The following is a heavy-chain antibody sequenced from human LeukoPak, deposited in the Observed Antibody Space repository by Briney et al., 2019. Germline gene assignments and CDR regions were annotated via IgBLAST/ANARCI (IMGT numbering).Heavy chain of an antibody. Sequence: GGSLSLSCAASGFTFTDYYMSWIRQAPGKGLEWVSYISSNGSTIYYADSVKGRFTISRDNAKNSLYLQMNSLRAEDTAVYYCARELATIFEDYWGQGTLVTVSS. D-gene: IGHD3-3*01. J-gene: IGHJ4*02. CDR3: ARELATIFEDY. CDR2: ISSNGSTI. CDR1: GFTFTDYY. V-gene: IGHV3-11*01.